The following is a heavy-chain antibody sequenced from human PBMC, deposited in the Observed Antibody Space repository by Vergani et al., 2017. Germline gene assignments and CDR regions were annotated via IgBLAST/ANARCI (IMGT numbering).Heavy chain of an antibody. Sequence: QVQLQQWGAGLLKPSETLSLTSPVSAGSFSPYYWTWIRQPPGKGRQWIGEINHSGSTNYNPSLKSRVTISVDTSKNQFSLKLSSVTAADTAVYYCARAGSSGHWGMDVWGQGTTVTVSS. CDR2: INHSGST. V-gene: IGHV4-34*01. CDR3: ARAGSSGHWGMDV. J-gene: IGHJ6*02. D-gene: IGHD3-22*01. CDR1: AGSFSPYY.